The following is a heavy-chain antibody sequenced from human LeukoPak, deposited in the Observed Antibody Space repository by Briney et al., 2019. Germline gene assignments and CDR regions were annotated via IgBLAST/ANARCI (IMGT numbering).Heavy chain of an antibody. Sequence: GGSLRLSCAASGFTISGYSMNWVRQAPGEGLEWVSSITGAGNFINYADSVRGRFSISRDNPMKSLYLQMNNLRADDSAVYYCARDLGLVPPEDYDYFDHWGQGTLVTVSS. V-gene: IGHV3-21*01. J-gene: IGHJ4*02. D-gene: IGHD3/OR15-3a*01. CDR2: ITGAGNFI. CDR3: ARDLGLVPPEDYDYFDH. CDR1: GFTISGYS.